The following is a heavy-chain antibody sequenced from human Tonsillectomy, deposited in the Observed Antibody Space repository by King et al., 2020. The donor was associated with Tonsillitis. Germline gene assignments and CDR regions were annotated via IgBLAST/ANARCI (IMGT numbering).Heavy chain of an antibody. Sequence: QLQESGPGLVKPSETLSLTCTVSGDSIRGSSYYWGWIRQPPGKGLEWIGSIYNTGYTYHNPSLKNRVTISVDTSRSQFSLDLNSVTAADTAVYYCVRHGRGVVTADYWGQGTLVTVSS. J-gene: IGHJ4*02. CDR1: GDSIRGSSYY. V-gene: IGHV4-39*01. CDR3: VRHGRGVVTADY. CDR2: IYNTGYT. D-gene: IGHD2-21*02.